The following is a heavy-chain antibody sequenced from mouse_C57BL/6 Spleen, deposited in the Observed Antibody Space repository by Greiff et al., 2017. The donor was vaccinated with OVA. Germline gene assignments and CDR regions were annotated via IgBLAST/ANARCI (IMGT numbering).Heavy chain of an antibody. V-gene: IGHV1-52*01. Sequence: QVQLQQPGAELVRPGSSVKLSCKASGYTFTSYWMHWVKQRPIQGLEWIGNIDPSDSETHYNQKFKDKATLTVDKSSSTAYMQLSSLTSEDSAVYYWAREGWVRDKEYAMDYWGQGTSVTVSS. CDR1: GYTFTSYW. CDR3: AREGWVRDKEYAMDY. D-gene: IGHD2-1*01. CDR2: IDPSDSET. J-gene: IGHJ4*01.